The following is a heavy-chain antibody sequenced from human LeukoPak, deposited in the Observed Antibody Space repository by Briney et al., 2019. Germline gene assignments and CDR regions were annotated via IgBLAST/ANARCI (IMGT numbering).Heavy chain of an antibody. Sequence: TGESLKISCKGSEHTFANYWIGWVRQMPGKGLEWMGIIYPGDSDTRYSPPFQGQVTMSVDKAINTAFLQWSSLKASDTARYYCARHDKGYGWFAPWGQGTLVTVSS. CDR3: ARHDKGYGWFAP. J-gene: IGHJ5*02. D-gene: IGHD1-1*01. CDR1: EHTFANYW. V-gene: IGHV5-51*01. CDR2: IYPGDSDT.